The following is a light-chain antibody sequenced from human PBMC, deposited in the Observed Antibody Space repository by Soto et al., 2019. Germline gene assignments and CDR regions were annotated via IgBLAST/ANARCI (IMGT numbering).Light chain of an antibody. CDR1: SSDVGGYNF. CDR2: DVN. V-gene: IGLV2-14*03. Sequence: QSALTQPASVSGSPGQSIAISCTGTSSDVGGYNFVSWYQQHPGKAPKLVIYDVNIRPSGVSDRFSGSKSGNMASLTISGLQAEDEADYYCSSYSGSSTLVVFGGGTKLTVL. CDR3: SSYSGSSTLVV. J-gene: IGLJ2*01.